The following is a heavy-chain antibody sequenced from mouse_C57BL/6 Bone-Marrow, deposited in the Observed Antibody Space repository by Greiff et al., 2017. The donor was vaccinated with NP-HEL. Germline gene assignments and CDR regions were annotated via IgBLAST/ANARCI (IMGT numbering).Heavy chain of an antibody. CDR1: GYTFTSYG. CDR2: IYPRSGNT. J-gene: IGHJ2*01. CDR3: ARIYYYGSSWFDY. Sequence: QVQLQQSGAELARPGASVKLSCKASGYTFTSYGISWVKQRTGQGLEWIGEIYPRSGNTYYNEKFKGKATLTADKSSSTAYMELRSLTSEDSAVYFWARIYYYGSSWFDYWGQGTTLTVSS. V-gene: IGHV1-81*01. D-gene: IGHD1-1*01.